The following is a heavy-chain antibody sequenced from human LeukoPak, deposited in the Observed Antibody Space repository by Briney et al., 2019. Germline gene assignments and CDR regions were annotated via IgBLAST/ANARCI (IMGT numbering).Heavy chain of an antibody. J-gene: IGHJ4*02. Sequence: GASLKVSCKASGYTFTSYAMHWVRQAPGQRLEWMGWINAGNGNTKYSQKFQGRVTIPRDTSASTAYMELSSLGSEDTAVSYCARASGGSSGWFRYYFDYWGQGTLVTVSS. CDR1: GYTFTSYA. CDR2: INAGNGNT. CDR3: ARASGGSSGWFRYYFDY. V-gene: IGHV1-3*01. D-gene: IGHD6-19*01.